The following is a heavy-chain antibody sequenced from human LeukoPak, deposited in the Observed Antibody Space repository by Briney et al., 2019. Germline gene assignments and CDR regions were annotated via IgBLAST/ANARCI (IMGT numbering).Heavy chain of an antibody. CDR2: IKQDGSEK. V-gene: IGHV3-7*04. J-gene: IGHJ4*02. D-gene: IGHD3-3*01. CDR3: ARGDTYYDFWSGYLYYYFDY. Sequence: GGSLRLSCAASGFTFSSYWMSWVRQAPGKGLEWVANIKQDGSEKYYVESVKGRFTISRDNAKNPLYLQMNSLRAEDTAVYYCARGDTYYDFWSGYLYYYFDYWGQGTLVTVSS. CDR1: GFTFSSYW.